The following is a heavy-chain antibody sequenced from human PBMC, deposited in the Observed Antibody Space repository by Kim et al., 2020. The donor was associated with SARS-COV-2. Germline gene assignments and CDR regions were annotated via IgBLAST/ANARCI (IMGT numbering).Heavy chain of an antibody. CDR3: AGDYYGYYYYYYGMDV. D-gene: IGHD3-10*01. J-gene: IGHJ6*02. Sequence: SSKGRFTISRDNAKNSLYLQMNSLRAEDTAVYYCAGDYYGYYYYYYGMDVWGQGTTVTVSS. V-gene: IGHV3-21*01.